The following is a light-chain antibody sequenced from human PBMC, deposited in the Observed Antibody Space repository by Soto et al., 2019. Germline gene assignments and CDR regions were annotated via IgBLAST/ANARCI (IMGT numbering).Light chain of an antibody. CDR3: QQSYGAPPT. Sequence: DIQMTQSPSSLSASVGDRVTITCRASQTISRYLNWYQQKPGNAPKLLIYAASSLQSGVPSRFSGSRPGTDFTLTISSLQPDDFATYFCQQSYGAPPTFGGGTKVEIK. CDR1: QTISRY. J-gene: IGKJ4*01. CDR2: AAS. V-gene: IGKV1-39*01.